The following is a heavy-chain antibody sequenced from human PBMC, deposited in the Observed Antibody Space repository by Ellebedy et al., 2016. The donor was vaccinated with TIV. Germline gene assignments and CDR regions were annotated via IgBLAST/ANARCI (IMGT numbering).Heavy chain of an antibody. V-gene: IGHV3-23*01. J-gene: IGHJ3*02. CDR3: AKGDIVVVVAANDAFDI. CDR1: GFTFSSYA. CDR2: ISGSGGSR. D-gene: IGHD2-15*01. Sequence: GESLKISCAASGFTFSSYAMSWVRQAPAKGLEWVPAISGSGGSRYYADSVKGRFTISRDNSKNTLYLQINSLRAEDTAVYYCAKGDIVVVVAANDAFDIWGQGTMVTVSS.